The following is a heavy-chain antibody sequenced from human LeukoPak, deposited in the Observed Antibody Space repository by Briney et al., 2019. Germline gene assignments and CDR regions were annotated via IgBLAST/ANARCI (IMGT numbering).Heavy chain of an antibody. CDR1: GYTFTSYG. CDR3: ARGLRFLEWLLSI. V-gene: IGHV1-69*13. Sequence: ASVKVSCKASGYTFTSYGISWVRQAPGQGLEWMGGIIPIFGTANYAQKFQGRVTITADESTSTAYMELSSLRSEDTAVYYCARGLRFLEWLLSIWGQGTLVTVSS. J-gene: IGHJ4*02. D-gene: IGHD3-3*01. CDR2: IIPIFGTA.